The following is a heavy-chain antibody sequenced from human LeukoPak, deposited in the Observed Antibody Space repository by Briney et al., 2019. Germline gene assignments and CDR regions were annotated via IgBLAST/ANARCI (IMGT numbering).Heavy chain of an antibody. D-gene: IGHD1-26*01. CDR3: ARDPLSGSYDENWFDP. V-gene: IGHV4-39*07. J-gene: IGHJ5*02. CDR1: GGSISSYY. Sequence: PSETLSLTCTVSGGSISSYYGGWIRQPPGKGLEWIGSIYYSGSTYYNPSLKSRVTISVDTSKNQFSLKLSSVTAADTAVYYCARDPLSGSYDENWFDPWGQGTLVTVSS. CDR2: IYYSGST.